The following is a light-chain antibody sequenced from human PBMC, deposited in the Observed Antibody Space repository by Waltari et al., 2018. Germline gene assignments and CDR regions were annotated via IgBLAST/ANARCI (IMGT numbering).Light chain of an antibody. CDR2: SNN. CDR3: AAWDDSLNGFYV. Sequence: VLTQPPSASGTPGQRVTISCSGSSSNIGSNTVNWYQQLPGTAPKLLIYSNNQRPSGVPDRFSGSKSGTSASLAISGLQSEDEADYYCAAWDDSLNGFYVFGTGTKVTVL. V-gene: IGLV1-44*01. CDR1: SSNIGSNT. J-gene: IGLJ1*01.